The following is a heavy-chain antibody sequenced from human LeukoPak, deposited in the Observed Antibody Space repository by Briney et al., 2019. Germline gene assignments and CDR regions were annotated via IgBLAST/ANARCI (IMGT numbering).Heavy chain of an antibody. CDR2: ISYDGNSK. J-gene: IGHJ4*02. CDR1: GFTFSSYP. Sequence: PGGSLRLSCAASGFTFSSYPMHWVRQAPGKGLEWVALISYDGNSKYYADSVKGRFTISRDNSKNTLFLQMNSLRAEDTAVYFCARDTGVGYTMGYWGQGTLLTVSS. CDR3: ARDTGVGYTMGY. V-gene: IGHV3-30-3*01. D-gene: IGHD5-24*01.